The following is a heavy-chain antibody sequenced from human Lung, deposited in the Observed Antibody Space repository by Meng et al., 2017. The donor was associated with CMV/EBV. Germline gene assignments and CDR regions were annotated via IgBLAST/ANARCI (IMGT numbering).Heavy chain of an antibody. CDR1: GLTFSDAW. CDR3: STRRKFRGVDHFDY. J-gene: IGHJ4*02. CDR2: IKGKTDGETT. V-gene: IGHV3-15*01. D-gene: IGHD3-10*01. Sequence: EXXKISXAAFGLTFSDAWMTWVRQAPGKGLEWVGRIKGKTDGETTDYAAPVKGRFAISRDDSKDMVYLQMNSLKTEDTAVYYCSTRRKFRGVDHFDYWAQGTXVTVSS.